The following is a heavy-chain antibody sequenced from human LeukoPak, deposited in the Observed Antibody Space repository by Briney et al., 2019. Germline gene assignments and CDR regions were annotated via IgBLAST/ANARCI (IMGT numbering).Heavy chain of an antibody. V-gene: IGHV3-23*01. J-gene: IGHJ4*02. CDR3: AKVHAATIIMSLYYFDY. CDR2: IGGSGGST. Sequence: GGSLRLSRAASGFTFSNYAMSWVRQAPGKGLEWVSAIGGSGGSTYYADSVKGRFTISRDNSKSTLYLQMNSLRAEDTAVYYCAKVHAATIIMSLYYFDYWGQGTLVTVSS. D-gene: IGHD3-10*01. CDR1: GFTFSNYA.